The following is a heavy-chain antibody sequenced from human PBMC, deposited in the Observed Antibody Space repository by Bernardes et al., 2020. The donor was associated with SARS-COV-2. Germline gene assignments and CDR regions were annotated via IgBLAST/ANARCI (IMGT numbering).Heavy chain of an antibody. Sequence: GGSLRLSCAASGFTFNTSGMHWVRQAPGKGLEWVAVISYDGTNKFYTNSVKGRFTISRDDSKNTLYLQMNSLRPEDTAVYYCAKDASSGWWGIDYWGQGTPVTVSS. J-gene: IGHJ4*02. CDR1: GFTFNTSG. D-gene: IGHD6-19*01. CDR3: AKDASSGWWGIDY. V-gene: IGHV3-30*18. CDR2: ISYDGTNK.